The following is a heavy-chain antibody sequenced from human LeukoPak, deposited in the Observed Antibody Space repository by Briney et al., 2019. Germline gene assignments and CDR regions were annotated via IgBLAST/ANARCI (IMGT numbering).Heavy chain of an antibody. CDR2: ISYDGSNK. V-gene: IGHV3-30-3*01. Sequence: GGSLRLSCAASGFTFKSYAMHWVHQAPCQGLEWVAVISYDGSNKYYADSVKGRFTISRDNSKNTLYLQMNSLRAEDTAVYYCARVSYYDSNHLDYWGQGTLVTVSS. D-gene: IGHD3-22*01. J-gene: IGHJ4*02. CDR3: ARVSYYDSNHLDY. CDR1: GFTFKSYA.